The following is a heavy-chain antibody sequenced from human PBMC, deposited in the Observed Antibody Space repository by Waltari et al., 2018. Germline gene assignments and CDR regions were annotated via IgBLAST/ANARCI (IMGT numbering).Heavy chain of an antibody. CDR1: GGSFSGYY. Sequence: QVQLQQWGAGLLKPSETLSLTCAVYGGSFSGYYWSWIRQPPGKGLEWIGEINHSGSTNYNPSLKSRVTISVDTSKNQFSLKLSSVTAADTAVYYCARGPDYDFWSGYYWFDPWGQGTLVTVSS. D-gene: IGHD3-3*01. CDR3: ARGPDYDFWSGYYWFDP. J-gene: IGHJ5*02. CDR2: INHSGST. V-gene: IGHV4-34*01.